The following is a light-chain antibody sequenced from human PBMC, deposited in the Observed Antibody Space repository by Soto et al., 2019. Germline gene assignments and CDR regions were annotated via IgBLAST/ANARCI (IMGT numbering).Light chain of an antibody. CDR3: RSYTSSSTRV. J-gene: IGLJ2*01. Sequence: QSVLTQPASVSGSPGQSITISCTGTSSDVGGYNYVSWYQQHPGKAPKLMIYDVSNRPSGVSNRFSGSKSGNTASLTISGLPAEDEADYYCRSYTSSSTRVFGEGTKLTVL. CDR1: SSDVGGYNY. CDR2: DVS. V-gene: IGLV2-14*01.